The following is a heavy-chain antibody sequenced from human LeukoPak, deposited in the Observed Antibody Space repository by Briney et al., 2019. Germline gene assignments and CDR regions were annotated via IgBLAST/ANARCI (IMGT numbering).Heavy chain of an antibody. CDR1: GYTFTSYG. CDR3: AREEGLPYGAGYYGPHPFDY. J-gene: IGHJ4*02. Sequence: ASVKVSCKASGYTFTSYGISWVRQAPGQGLEWMGWISAYNGNTNYAQKLQGRVTMTTDTSTSTAYMELRSLRSDDTAVYYCAREEGLPYGAGYYGPHPFDYWGQGTLVTVSS. V-gene: IGHV1-18*01. D-gene: IGHD3-3*01. CDR2: ISAYNGNT.